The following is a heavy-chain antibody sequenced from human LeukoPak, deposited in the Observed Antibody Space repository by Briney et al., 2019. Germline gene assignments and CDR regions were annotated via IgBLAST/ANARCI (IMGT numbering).Heavy chain of an antibody. J-gene: IGHJ4*02. V-gene: IGHV3-53*01. D-gene: IGHD1-26*01. CDR3: AREGAITSFDY. CDR1: GFTVSSNY. CDR2: IYSGGST. Sequence: GGSLRLSCAASGFTVSSNYMNWVRQAPGKGLEWVSVIYSGGSTYYADSVRGRFTISRDSSKNTLYLQMNSLRAEDTAVYYCAREGAITSFDYWGQGTLVTVSS.